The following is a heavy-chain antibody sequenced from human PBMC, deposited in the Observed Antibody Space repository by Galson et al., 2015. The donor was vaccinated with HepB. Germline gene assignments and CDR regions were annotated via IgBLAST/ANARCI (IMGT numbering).Heavy chain of an antibody. CDR1: GFTFSDAW. CDR3: SRVRCTSAGCSVTWPYYYYYYMDV. J-gene: IGHJ6*03. V-gene: IGHV3-15*01. CDR2: IKSKADGGTT. Sequence: SLRLSCAASGFTFSDAWMTWVRQPPGKGLEWVGRIKSKADGGTTDYAAPVKGRFTISRDDSKGIAYLQMNSLKTEDTAVYYCSRVRCTSAGCSVTWPYYYYYYMDVWGKGTTVTVS. D-gene: IGHD2-2*01.